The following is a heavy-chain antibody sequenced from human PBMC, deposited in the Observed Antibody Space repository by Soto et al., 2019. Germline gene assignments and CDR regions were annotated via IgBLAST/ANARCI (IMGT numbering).Heavy chain of an antibody. D-gene: IGHD4-17*01. CDR2: IYYSGST. CDR1: GGSISSGGYY. V-gene: IGHV4-61*08. J-gene: IGHJ5*02. Sequence: SETLSLTCTVSGGSISSGGYYWSWIRQHPGKGLEWIGYIYYSGSTNYNPSLKSRVTISVDTSKNQFSLKLSSVTAADTAVYYCARHLARERYGDYGWFDPWGQGTLVTVSS. CDR3: ARHLARERYGDYGWFDP.